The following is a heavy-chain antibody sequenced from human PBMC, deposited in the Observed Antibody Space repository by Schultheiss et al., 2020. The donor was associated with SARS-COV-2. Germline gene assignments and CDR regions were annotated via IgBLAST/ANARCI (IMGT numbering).Heavy chain of an antibody. J-gene: IGHJ5*01. CDR2: IHYSGST. D-gene: IGHD6-6*01. CDR1: GGFISNYY. Sequence: SETLSLTCSVSGGFISNYYWSWIRQPPGKGLEWIGCIHYSGSTNYNPSLKSRVTIPVDTSKNQFSLKLSSVTAADTAVYYCARRYSSSSGLGFDSWGQGTLVTISS. V-gene: IGHV4-59*08. CDR3: ARRYSSSSGLGFDS.